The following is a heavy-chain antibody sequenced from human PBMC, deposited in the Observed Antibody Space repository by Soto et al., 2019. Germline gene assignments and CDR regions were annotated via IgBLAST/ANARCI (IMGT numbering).Heavy chain of an antibody. Sequence: SVKVSCKASGGTFSSHAISWVRQAPGQGLEWMGGIIPFFKATNYAQKFQGRVTITADDSTSTAYMDLYSLRSEDTAVYYCARDVPLNYYDGTFSYYAMEVWGQATTVTVS. CDR1: GGTFSSHA. CDR3: ARDVPLNYYDGTFSYYAMEV. V-gene: IGHV1-69*13. D-gene: IGHD3-16*01. J-gene: IGHJ6*02. CDR2: IIPFFKAT.